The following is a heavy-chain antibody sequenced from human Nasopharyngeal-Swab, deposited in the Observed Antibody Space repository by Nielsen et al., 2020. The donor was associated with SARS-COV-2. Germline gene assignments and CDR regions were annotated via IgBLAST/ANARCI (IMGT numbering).Heavy chain of an antibody. CDR1: GFTFSTYW. J-gene: IGHJ4*02. CDR2: IDTDGTIT. CDR3: ARDAPAHYGAFY. D-gene: IGHD4-17*01. V-gene: IGHV3-74*01. Sequence: GESLKISCAASGFTFSTYWMHWVRQPPGKGLLWVSRIDTDGTITDYADSVKGRLTISRDNAKNTLYLQMDSLRGEDTAVYYCARDAPAHYGAFYWGRGTLVTVSS.